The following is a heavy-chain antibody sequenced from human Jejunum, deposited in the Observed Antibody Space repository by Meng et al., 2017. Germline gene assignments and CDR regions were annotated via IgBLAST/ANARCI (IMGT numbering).Heavy chain of an antibody. J-gene: IGHJ4*02. CDR3: ARGVLERYFDY. CDR2: VWHSGAT. D-gene: IGHD3-10*01. Sequence: LKEPGPGLLKPSGTLSLTCSVSGAFTSSSDMWTWVRQAPGRGLEWIGEVWHSGATYYNPSLESRLTISIDTSNNRFSLELSSATAADTAVYYCARGVLERYFDYWGQGALVTVSS. V-gene: IGHV4-4*02. CDR1: GAFTSSSDM.